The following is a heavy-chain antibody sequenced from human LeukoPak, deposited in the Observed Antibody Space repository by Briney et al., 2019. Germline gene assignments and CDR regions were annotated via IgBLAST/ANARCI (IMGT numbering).Heavy chain of an antibody. V-gene: IGHV3-11*04. CDR2: ISNSGSTI. J-gene: IGHJ4*02. D-gene: IGHD6-13*01. CDR3: ARSPIAAAGTVFDY. Sequence: GGSLRLSCAASGFTFSDYYMSWIRQGPGKGREWVSYISNSGSTIYYADSVKGRFTTSRDNAKNSLYLQMNSLRAEDTAVYYCARSPIAAAGTVFDYWGQGTLVTVSS. CDR1: GFTFSDYY.